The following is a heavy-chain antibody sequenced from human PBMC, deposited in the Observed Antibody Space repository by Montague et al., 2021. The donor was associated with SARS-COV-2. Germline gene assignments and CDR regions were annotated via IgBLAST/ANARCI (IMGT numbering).Heavy chain of an antibody. CDR3: ARPRAGGWFGVLGYVDY. V-gene: IGHV4-30-4*08. CDR2: IYYSGST. J-gene: IGHJ4*02. Sequence: TLSLTCTVYGGSISSGDYYWSWISPPPGKGLEWIGYIYYSGSTYYNPSLKSRVTISVDTSKNQFSLKLSSVTAADTAVYYCARPRAGGWFGVLGYVDYWGQGTLVTVSS. D-gene: IGHD3-10*01. CDR1: GGSISSGDYY.